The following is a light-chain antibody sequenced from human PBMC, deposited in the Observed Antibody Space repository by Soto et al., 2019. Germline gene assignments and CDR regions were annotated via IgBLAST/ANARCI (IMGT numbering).Light chain of an antibody. Sequence: EIVLTQCPDTLSLSPGERATLSCRASQRVSSGFLAWYQQKPGQAPRLLIYRASTRATGIPDRFTGSGSGTDFTLTISRLEPEDFAVYYCQQYESSPLTFGGGTKVEIK. CDR1: QRVSSGF. J-gene: IGKJ4*01. V-gene: IGKV3-20*01. CDR2: RAS. CDR3: QQYESSPLT.